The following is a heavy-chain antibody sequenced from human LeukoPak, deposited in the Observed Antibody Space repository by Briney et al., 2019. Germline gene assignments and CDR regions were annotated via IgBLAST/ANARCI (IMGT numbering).Heavy chain of an antibody. CDR2: ISSSSSTI. CDR3: ARDLGGARECYYYYMDV. V-gene: IGHV3-48*01. Sequence: PGGSLRLSCAASGFTFSSYSMNWVRQAPGKGLEWVSYISSSSSTIYYADSVKGRFTISRDNAKNSLYLQMNSLRAEDTAVYYCARDLGGARECYYYYMDVWGKGTTVTVSS. J-gene: IGHJ6*03. D-gene: IGHD1-26*01. CDR1: GFTFSSYS.